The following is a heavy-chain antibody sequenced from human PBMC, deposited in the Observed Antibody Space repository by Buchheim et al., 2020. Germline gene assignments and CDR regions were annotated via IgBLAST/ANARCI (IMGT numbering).Heavy chain of an antibody. CDR1: GFTFSSYA. CDR3: AKDEVLTEYCPNGVCSPFDY. CDR2: ISGSGGNT. D-gene: IGHD2-8*01. Sequence: EVQLLESGGGLVQPGGSLRLSCAASGFTFSSYAMSWVRQAPGKGLEWVSAISGSGGNTYYADSVKGRFTISRDNSKNTLYLQMNSLRAEDTAVYYCAKDEVLTEYCPNGVCSPFDYWGQGTL. J-gene: IGHJ4*02. V-gene: IGHV3-23*01.